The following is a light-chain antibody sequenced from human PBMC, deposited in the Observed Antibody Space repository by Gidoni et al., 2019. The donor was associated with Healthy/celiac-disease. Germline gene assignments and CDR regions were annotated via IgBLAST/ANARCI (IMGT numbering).Light chain of an antibody. CDR1: SSDVGSYNL. V-gene: IGLV2-23*01. J-gene: IGLJ3*02. CDR3: CSYAGRV. Sequence: QSALTQPASVSGSPGQSITISCTGTSSDVGSYNLDSWYQQHPGKAPKLMIYEGSKRPSGVSNRFSGSKSGNTASLTISGLQAEDEADYYCCSYAGRVFGGGTKLTVL. CDR2: EGS.